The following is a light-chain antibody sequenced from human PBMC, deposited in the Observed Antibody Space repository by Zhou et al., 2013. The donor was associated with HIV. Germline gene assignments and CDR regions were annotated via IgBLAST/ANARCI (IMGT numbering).Light chain of an antibody. CDR2: GAS. CDR3: QQYKSFPLT. Sequence: VLTQSPGTLSLSPGERATLSCTATQYVHRDYLAWYQQRPGQPPRLLMYGASSRATGIPDRFSGSGSGTDFTLTINRLEPDDFATYYCQQYKSFPLTFGGGTKVEIK. V-gene: IGKV3-20*01. J-gene: IGKJ4*01. CDR1: QYVHRDY.